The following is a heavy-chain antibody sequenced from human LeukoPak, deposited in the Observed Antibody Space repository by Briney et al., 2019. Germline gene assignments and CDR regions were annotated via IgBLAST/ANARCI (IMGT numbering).Heavy chain of an antibody. CDR1: VYTFSSYS. CDR3: ARDGIAAAAYYFDY. CDR2: ISSSSSYI. V-gene: IGHV3-21*01. D-gene: IGHD6-13*01. Sequence: GGSLRLSWAASVYTFSSYSMNWVRKAPWKGLEWVSSISSSSSYIYYADSVKGRFTISRDNAKNSLYLQMNSLRAEDTAVYYCARDGIAAAAYYFDYWGQGTLVTVSS. J-gene: IGHJ4*02.